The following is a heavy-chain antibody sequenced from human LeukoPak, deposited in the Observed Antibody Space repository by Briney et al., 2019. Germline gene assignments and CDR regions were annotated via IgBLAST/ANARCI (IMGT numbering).Heavy chain of an antibody. CDR3: ARMWYYYDSCGSLDY. D-gene: IGHD3-22*01. Sequence: PSETLSLTCAVYGGSFSGYYWSWIRQPPGKGLEWIGEINHSGSTNYNPSLKSRVTISVDTSKNQFSLKLSSVTAADTAVYYCARMWYYYDSCGSLDYWGQGTLVTVSS. CDR2: INHSGST. J-gene: IGHJ4*02. CDR1: GGSFSGYY. V-gene: IGHV4-34*01.